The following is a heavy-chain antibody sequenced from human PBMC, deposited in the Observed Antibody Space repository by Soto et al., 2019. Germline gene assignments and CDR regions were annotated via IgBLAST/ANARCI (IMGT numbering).Heavy chain of an antibody. CDR3: STSRDDLRY. CDR1: GFTFDKVW. CDR2: IKSKTDGGTT. J-gene: IGHJ4*02. D-gene: IGHD3-3*01. Sequence: EVQLVESGGGLVKPGGSLSLSCAVSGFTFDKVWLNWVRQAPGKGLEWVGSIKSKTDGGTTDYAAPVKGRLAISRDDTKIMLYLQINCGTAEDTGMYFCSTSRDDLRYWGLGTLVTVSS. V-gene: IGHV3-15*07.